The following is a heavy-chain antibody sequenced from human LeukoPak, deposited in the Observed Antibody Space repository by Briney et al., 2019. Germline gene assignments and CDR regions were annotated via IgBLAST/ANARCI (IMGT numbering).Heavy chain of an antibody. V-gene: IGHV1-46*01. D-gene: IGHD3-3*01. CDR2: INPSVGST. CDR3: VRGGYDFWSGLRNRYFDY. Sequence: ASVKVSCKASGYTFTTYYMNWVRQAPGQGFEWMGIINPSVGSTSYAQKFQGRITMTRDTSTSTVYMELSSLRSEDTAVYYCVRGGYDFWSGLRNRYFDYWGQGTLVTVSS. J-gene: IGHJ4*02. CDR1: GYTFTTYY.